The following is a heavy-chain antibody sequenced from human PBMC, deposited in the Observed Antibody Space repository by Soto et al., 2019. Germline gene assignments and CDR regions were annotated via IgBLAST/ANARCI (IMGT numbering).Heavy chain of an antibody. V-gene: IGHV1-3*01. D-gene: IGHD3-22*01. CDR3: AREPTIYESSGYYTY. CDR1: GYTFTSYA. Sequence: GASVKVSCKASGYTFTSYAMHWVRQAPGQRLEWMGWINAGNGNTKYSQKFQGRVTITRDTSASTAYMELSSLRSEDTAVYYCAREPTIYESSGYYTYWGQGTLVPVSS. CDR2: INAGNGNT. J-gene: IGHJ4*02.